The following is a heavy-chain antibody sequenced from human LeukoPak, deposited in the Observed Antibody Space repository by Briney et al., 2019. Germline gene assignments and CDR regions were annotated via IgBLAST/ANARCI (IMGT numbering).Heavy chain of an antibody. D-gene: IGHD2-2*01. V-gene: IGHV4-34*01. Sequence: SETLSLTCAVSGGSLSGYYWSWIRQSPGKGLEWIGEINHSGSTNYKSSLESRVTISVDTSKNQFSLQLSSVTAADTAVYYCATSPPVVPAAITAFDIWGQGTMVTVSS. J-gene: IGHJ3*02. CDR3: ATSPPVVPAAITAFDI. CDR1: GGSLSGYY. CDR2: INHSGST.